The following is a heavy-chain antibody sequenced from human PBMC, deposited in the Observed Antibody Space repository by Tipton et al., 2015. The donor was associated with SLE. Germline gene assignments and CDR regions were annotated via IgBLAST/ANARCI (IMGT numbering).Heavy chain of an antibody. D-gene: IGHD3-10*01. CDR1: GFTVSSNY. J-gene: IGHJ4*02. CDR3: ARCPGRFGEPCY. Sequence: YLRLSCAASGFTVSSNYMSWVRQAPGKGLEWVSVIYSGGSTYYADSVKGRFTISRDNSKNTLYLQMNSLRAEDTAVYYCARCPGRFGEPCYWGQGTLVTVSS. V-gene: IGHV3-66*02. CDR2: IYSGGST.